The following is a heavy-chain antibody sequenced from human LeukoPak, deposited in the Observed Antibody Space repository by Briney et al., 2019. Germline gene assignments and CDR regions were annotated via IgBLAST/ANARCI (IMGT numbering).Heavy chain of an antibody. V-gene: IGHV3-7*03. CDR3: ARAGLWFGAPWD. CDR1: GFTLSSYW. D-gene: IGHD3-10*01. Sequence: GGSLRLSCAASGFTLSSYWTSWVCEAPGKGVEWVANIKQDGSEKNYVDSVKGRFTNSRDNAKNSLYLQMNRLRAEGTAVYYCARAGLWFGAPWDWGQGTLVTVSS. CDR2: IKQDGSEK. J-gene: IGHJ4*02.